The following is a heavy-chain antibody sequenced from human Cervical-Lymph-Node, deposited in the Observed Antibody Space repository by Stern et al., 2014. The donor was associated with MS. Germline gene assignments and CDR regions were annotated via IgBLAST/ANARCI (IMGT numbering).Heavy chain of an antibody. CDR2: IYPGDSDP. J-gene: IGHJ3*02. Sequence: EVQLVQYGGEVKKPGESLKISCVATGYAFSTYWMGWVRQQPGKGLEWIGLIYPGDSDPRYSPSFQGHVTISTDNSINTAYLQWSSLKASDTAMYYCARQTYYDSSGYDDAFDIWGPGTLVTVSS. V-gene: IGHV5-51*01. CDR1: GYAFSTYW. CDR3: ARQTYYDSSGYDDAFDI. D-gene: IGHD3-22*01.